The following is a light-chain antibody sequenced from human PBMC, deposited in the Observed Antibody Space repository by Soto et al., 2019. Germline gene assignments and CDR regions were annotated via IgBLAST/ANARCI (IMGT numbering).Light chain of an antibody. V-gene: IGKV3D-15*01. CDR1: QSVISN. J-gene: IGKJ5*01. Sequence: GMTQSLATLSVSQGERATLSCRACQSVISNLAWYQQKPGQAPRLLIYGASSRATGIPDRFSGSGSGTDFTRTISSLEPEDSSVYYCQQRHMWPITFGQRARLEI. CDR2: GAS. CDR3: QQRHMWPIT.